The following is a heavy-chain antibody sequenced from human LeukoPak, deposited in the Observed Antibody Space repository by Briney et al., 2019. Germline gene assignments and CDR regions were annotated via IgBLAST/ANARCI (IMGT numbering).Heavy chain of an antibody. CDR1: GFTFSSYS. CDR3: ATTWGRGY. D-gene: IGHD5-24*01. CDR2: ISSSSSYI. V-gene: IGHV3-21*01. Sequence: GGSLRLSCAASGFTFSSYSMNWVRQAPGKGLEWVSSISSSSSYIYYAGSVKGRFTISRDNAKNSLYLQMNSLRAEDTAVYYCATTWGRGYWGQGTLVTVSS. J-gene: IGHJ4*02.